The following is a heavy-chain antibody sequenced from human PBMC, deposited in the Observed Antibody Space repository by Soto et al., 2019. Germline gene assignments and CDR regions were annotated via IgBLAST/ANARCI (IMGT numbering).Heavy chain of an antibody. D-gene: IGHD3-22*01. CDR3: ARIXLHKHYDSSGKDNAFDI. J-gene: IGHJ3*02. Sequence: ETLSLTCTVSGGSISSYYWSWIRQPPGKGLEWIGYIYYSGSTNYNPSLKSRVTISVDTSKNQFSLKLSSVTAADTAVYYCARIXLHKHYDSSGKDNAFDIWGQGTMVTVSS. CDR2: IYYSGST. CDR1: GGSISSYY. V-gene: IGHV4-59*01.